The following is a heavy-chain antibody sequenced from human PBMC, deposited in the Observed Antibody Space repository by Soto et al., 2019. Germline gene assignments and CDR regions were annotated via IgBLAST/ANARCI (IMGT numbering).Heavy chain of an antibody. Sequence: GGSLRLSCAASGFTFRHAWMSWVRQAPGKGLEWVGRIKSNTDGGTTDYAAPVKGRFTISRDDSESTLYLQMNSLKIEDTAVYYCTTDREGGSGGYVNWFDPWGQGMLVTVSS. V-gene: IGHV3-15*01. J-gene: IGHJ5*02. CDR1: GFTFRHAW. D-gene: IGHD3-10*01. CDR2: IKSNTDGGTT. CDR3: TTDREGGSGGYVNWFDP.